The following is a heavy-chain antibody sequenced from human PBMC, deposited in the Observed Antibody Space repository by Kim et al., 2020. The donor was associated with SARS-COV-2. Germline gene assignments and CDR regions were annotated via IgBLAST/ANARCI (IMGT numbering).Heavy chain of an antibody. D-gene: IGHD4-17*01. CDR1: GGSFSGYY. Sequence: SETLSLTCAVYGGSFSGYYWSWIRQPPGKGLEWIGEINHSGSTNYNPSLKSRVTISVDTSKNQFSLKLSSVTAADTAVYYCARVATVTAYYFDYWGQGTLVTVSS. J-gene: IGHJ4*02. V-gene: IGHV4-34*01. CDR2: INHSGST. CDR3: ARVATVTAYYFDY.